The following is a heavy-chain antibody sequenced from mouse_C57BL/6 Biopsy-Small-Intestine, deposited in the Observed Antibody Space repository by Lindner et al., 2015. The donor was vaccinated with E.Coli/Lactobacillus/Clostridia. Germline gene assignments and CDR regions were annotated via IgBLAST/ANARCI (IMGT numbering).Heavy chain of an antibody. Sequence: VQLQESGPELVKSGTSVKISCRASGYSFTANHVNWVKQSPEKSLEWIGEINPSTGSITYNQNFRAKATLTVDRSSSTAYIQFKSLTSEDSAVYYCARREVYYFDYWGQGTTLTVSS. CDR2: INPSTGSI. CDR3: ARREVYYFDY. V-gene: IGHV1-42*01. CDR1: GYSFTANH. J-gene: IGHJ2*01.